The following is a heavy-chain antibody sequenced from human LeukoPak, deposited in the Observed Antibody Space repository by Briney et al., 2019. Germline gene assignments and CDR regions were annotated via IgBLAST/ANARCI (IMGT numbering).Heavy chain of an antibody. CDR1: GGPFSGYF. CDR3: ARGGDYGDY. Sequence: SETLSLTCAVSGGPFSGYFWSWIRQPPGKGLEWIGEIHNSGTTNYNPSLNSRVTISEDTSKNQFSLKLSSVTAADTAVYYCARGGDYGDYWGQGTLVTVSS. CDR2: IHNSGTT. V-gene: IGHV4-34*01. J-gene: IGHJ4*02. D-gene: IGHD4-17*01.